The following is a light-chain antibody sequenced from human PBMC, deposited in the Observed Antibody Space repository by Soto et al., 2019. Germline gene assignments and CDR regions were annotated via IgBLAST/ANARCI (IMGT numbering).Light chain of an antibody. Sequence: QSALTQPRSVSGSPGQSVTISCTGTDSDVGTYNYVSWYQQHPGKAPKLMIYDVTKRPSGVPDRFSGSKSGNTASLTISGLQAEDEADYYCCSYAGYYTLLFGGGTKLTVL. CDR2: DVT. J-gene: IGLJ2*01. CDR3: CSYAGYYTLL. CDR1: DSDVGTYNY. V-gene: IGLV2-11*01.